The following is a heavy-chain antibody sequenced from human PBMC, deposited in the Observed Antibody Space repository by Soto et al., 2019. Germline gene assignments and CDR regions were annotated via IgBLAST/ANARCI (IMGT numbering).Heavy chain of an antibody. J-gene: IGHJ4*01. CDR1: GYTFTSYA. CDR2: ISAYNGNT. Sequence: QVQLVQSGAEVKKPGASVTVSCKASGYTFTSYAITWVRQAPGQGLEWMGWISAYNGNTNHAQKLQGRVTMTTATATSTAYLAPTALRSHDTAVYFCARDVTPPDYWGHGTLVTGS. CDR3: ARDVTPPDY. V-gene: IGHV1-18*01.